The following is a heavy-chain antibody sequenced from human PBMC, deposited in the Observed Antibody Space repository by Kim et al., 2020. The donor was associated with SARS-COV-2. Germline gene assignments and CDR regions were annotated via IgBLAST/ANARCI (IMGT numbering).Heavy chain of an antibody. CDR3: VKDSSSSS. D-gene: IGHD6-19*01. Sequence: GGSLRLSCVASGFTFSSHWMHWVRQVPGKGLVGVSRINPDGTSTTYADSVKGRFTISRDNAKNTLSLQMNSLRVEDTAVYYCVKDSSSSSWGQGTLSPSP. V-gene: IGHV3-74*01. J-gene: IGHJ4*02. CDR2: INPDGTST. CDR1: GFTFSSHW.